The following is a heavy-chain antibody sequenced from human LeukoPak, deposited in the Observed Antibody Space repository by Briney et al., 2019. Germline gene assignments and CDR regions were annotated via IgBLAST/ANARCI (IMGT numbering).Heavy chain of an antibody. J-gene: IGHJ4*02. D-gene: IGHD3-10*01. CDR3: ARAIVRSTGSVDIDY. V-gene: IGHV1-69*04. Sequence: GASVKVSCKASGGTFSSYAISWVRQAPGQGHEWMGRIIPILGIANYAQKFQGRVTITADKSTSTAYMELSSLRSEDTAVYYCARAIVRSTGSVDIDYWGQGTLVTVSS. CDR2: IIPILGIA. CDR1: GGTFSSYA.